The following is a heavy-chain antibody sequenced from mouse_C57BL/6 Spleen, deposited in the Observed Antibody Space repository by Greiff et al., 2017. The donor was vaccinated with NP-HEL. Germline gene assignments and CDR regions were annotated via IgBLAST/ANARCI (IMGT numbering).Heavy chain of an antibody. CDR3: ASHGFAY. V-gene: IGHV1-52*01. CDR2: IYPSDSDT. Sequence: QVQLQQPGAALVRPGSSVKLSCKASGYTFTSYWMHWVKQRPIQGLEWIGNIYPSDSDTHYNQKFKDKATLTVDKSSSTAYIQLSSLTSEDSAVYYCASHGFAYWGQGTLVTVSA. J-gene: IGHJ3*01. CDR1: GYTFTSYW.